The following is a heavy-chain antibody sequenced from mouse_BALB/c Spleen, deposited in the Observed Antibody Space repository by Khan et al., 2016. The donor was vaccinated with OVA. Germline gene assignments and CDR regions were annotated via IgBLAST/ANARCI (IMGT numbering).Heavy chain of an antibody. Sequence: EVQLQESGPELVKPGASVKMSCKPSGYIFTNYVLHWVKQKPGQGLEWIGYINPYNGGTKYNEKFKGKATLASDKYSITAYMELSSLTSEDSAVYYCARGNWQSYYFDYWGQGTTLTLSS. V-gene: IGHV1S136*01. CDR3: ARGNWQSYYFDY. CDR2: INPYNGGT. J-gene: IGHJ2*01. CDR1: GYIFTNYV. D-gene: IGHD4-1*01.